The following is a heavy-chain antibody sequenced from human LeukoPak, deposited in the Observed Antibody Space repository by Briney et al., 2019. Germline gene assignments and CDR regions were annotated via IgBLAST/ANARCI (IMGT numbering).Heavy chain of an antibody. D-gene: IGHD1-7*01. CDR2: ISSGGYTI. J-gene: IGHJ4*02. CDR3: ARDSFGTTILDY. CDR1: GFTFSDYY. Sequence: GGSLRLSCAASGFTFSDYYMSWIRQAPGKGLEWVSYISSGGYTIYYADSVKGRFTISRDNAKNSLYLQMNTLGAEDTAVYYCARDSFGTTILDYWGQGTLVTVSS. V-gene: IGHV3-11*01.